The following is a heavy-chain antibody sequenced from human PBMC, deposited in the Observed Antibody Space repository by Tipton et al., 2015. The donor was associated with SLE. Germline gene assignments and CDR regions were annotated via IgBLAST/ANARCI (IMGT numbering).Heavy chain of an antibody. CDR3: ARDADSSSWYYFDY. Sequence: GLVKPSETLSLTCAVYGGSFSGYYWSWIRQPPGKGLEWIGEINHSGSTNYNPSLKSRVTISVDTSKNQFPLKLSSVTAADTAVYYCARDADSSSWYYFDYWGQGTLVTVSS. CDR2: INHSGST. V-gene: IGHV4-34*01. CDR1: GGSFSGYY. D-gene: IGHD6-13*01. J-gene: IGHJ4*02.